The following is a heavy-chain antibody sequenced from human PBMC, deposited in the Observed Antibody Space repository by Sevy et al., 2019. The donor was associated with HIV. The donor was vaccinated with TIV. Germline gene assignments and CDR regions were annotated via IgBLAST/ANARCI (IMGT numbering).Heavy chain of an antibody. CDR2: ISGSGGSGDKT. Sequence: GGSLRLSCAASGFTFSNYAMNWVRQAPGKGLEWVSGISGSGGSGDKTNYADSGKGRFTISRDDSKNSLYLQLNSLRAEETAIYYCARKYDSSGYFDYWGQGTLVTVSS. CDR1: GFTFSNYA. J-gene: IGHJ4*02. CDR3: ARKYDSSGYFDY. V-gene: IGHV3-23*01. D-gene: IGHD3-22*01.